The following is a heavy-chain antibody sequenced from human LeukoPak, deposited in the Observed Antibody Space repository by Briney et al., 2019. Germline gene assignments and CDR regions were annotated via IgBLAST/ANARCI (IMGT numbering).Heavy chain of an antibody. V-gene: IGHV4-30-2*01. D-gene: IGHD6-19*01. CDR3: ALIPRGIAVPGTDL. Sequence: SQTLSLTCAVSGGSISSGGYSWSWIRQPPGKGLEWIGYIYHSGSTYYNPSLKSRVTISVDRSKNQFSLKLSSVTAADTAVYYCALIPRGIAVPGTDLWGQGTLVTVSS. CDR2: IYHSGST. CDR1: GGSISSGGYS. J-gene: IGHJ5*02.